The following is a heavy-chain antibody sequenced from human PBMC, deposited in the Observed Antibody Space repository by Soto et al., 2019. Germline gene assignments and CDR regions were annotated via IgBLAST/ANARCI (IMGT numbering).Heavy chain of an antibody. V-gene: IGHV4-34*01. D-gene: IGHD5-12*01. CDR3: ARGAWLRSSLRSYYYYVMDV. CDR1: GGSFSGYY. Sequence: QVQLQKWGAGLLKPSETLSLTCAVYGGSFSGYYWSWIRQPPGKGLEWIGEINHSGSTNYNPTLKSRLTISVDTFKNHFSRKLSSVTAADTAVYYCARGAWLRSSLRSYYYYVMDVWGQGTTVTVSS. J-gene: IGHJ6*02. CDR2: INHSGST.